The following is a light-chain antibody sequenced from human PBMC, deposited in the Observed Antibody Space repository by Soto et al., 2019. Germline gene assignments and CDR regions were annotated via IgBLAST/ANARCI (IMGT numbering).Light chain of an antibody. CDR2: GAS. Sequence: EIVLTQSPGTLSLSPGERATLSCRASQSVSSIYLAWYQHKPGQAPRLLIYGASSRATGIPDRFSGSGSGTDFTLTISRLEPEDFTVYYCQKYGSSSLTFGRGTTVETK. CDR1: QSVSSIY. J-gene: IGKJ1*01. V-gene: IGKV3-20*01. CDR3: QKYGSSSLT.